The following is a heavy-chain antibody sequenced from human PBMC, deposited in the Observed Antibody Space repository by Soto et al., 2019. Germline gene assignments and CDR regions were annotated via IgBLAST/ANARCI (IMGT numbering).Heavy chain of an antibody. V-gene: IGHV4-39*01. J-gene: IGHJ4*02. CDR2: GYYNGST. Sequence: ATLSVPCAVSGGSIDNSHFFWSGVREPPGRGLDFLGSGYYNGSTYYHPYLKSRITVSVDTYKNPVSLRVRSVPVAETAMYYCVRVVEAATVHTDFDYWGQGIVVTVSS. CDR1: GGSIDNSHFF. D-gene: IGHD2-21*01. CDR3: VRVVEAATVHTDFDY.